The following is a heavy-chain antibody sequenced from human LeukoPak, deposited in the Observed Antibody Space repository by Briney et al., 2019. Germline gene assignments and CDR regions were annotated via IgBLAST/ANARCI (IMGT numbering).Heavy chain of an antibody. CDR3: ASPGGSYYLDY. D-gene: IGHD1-26*01. V-gene: IGHV3-66*01. CDR1: GFTFSSYA. Sequence: PGGSLRLSCAASGFTFSSYAMHWVRQAPGKGLEWVSVIYSGGSTYYADSVKGRFTISRDNSKNTLYLQMNSLRAEDTAVYYCASPGGSYYLDYWGQGTLVTVSS. J-gene: IGHJ4*02. CDR2: IYSGGST.